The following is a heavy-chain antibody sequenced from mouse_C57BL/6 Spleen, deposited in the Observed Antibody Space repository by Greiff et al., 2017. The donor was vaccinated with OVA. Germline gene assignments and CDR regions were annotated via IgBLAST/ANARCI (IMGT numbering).Heavy chain of an antibody. J-gene: IGHJ4*01. D-gene: IGHD1-1*01. CDR2: ISYDGSN. CDR3: ARDEGSSYNSYAMDY. V-gene: IGHV3-6*01. Sequence: ESGPGLVKPSQSLSLTCSVTGYSITSGYYWNWIRQFPGNKLEWMGYISYDGSNNYNPSLKNRISITRDTSKNQFFLKLNSVTTEDTATYYCARDEGSSYNSYAMDYWGQGTSVTVSS. CDR1: GYSITSGYY.